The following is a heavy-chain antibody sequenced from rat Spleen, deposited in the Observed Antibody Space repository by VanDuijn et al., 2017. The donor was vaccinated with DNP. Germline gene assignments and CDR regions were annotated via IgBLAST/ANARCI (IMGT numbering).Heavy chain of an antibody. CDR1: GFTFSDYN. CDR3: TTAARGGWFAY. J-gene: IGHJ3*01. V-gene: IGHV5-7*01. D-gene: IGHD4-3*01. Sequence: EVQLVESGGGLVLPGWSLKLSCAASGFTFSDYNMAWVRQAPKKGLEWVAAISPSASRTYYLDSVKGRFTISRDNAENTQYLQMDSLRSEDTATYYCTTAARGGWFAYWGQGTLVTVSS. CDR2: ISPSASRT.